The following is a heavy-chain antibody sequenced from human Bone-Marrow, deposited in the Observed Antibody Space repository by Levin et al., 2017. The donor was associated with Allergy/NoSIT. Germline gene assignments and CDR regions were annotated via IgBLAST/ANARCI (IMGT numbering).Heavy chain of an antibody. V-gene: IGHV3-30-3*01. CDR2: ISYDGSSE. CDR3: ARSDDSYHSTGYSDY. J-gene: IGHJ4*02. CDR1: FFPLPPSS. D-gene: IGHD3-22*01. Sequence: PGGSLRLSFSPSFFPLPPSSLPFFLPSPFKGLQFVAVISYDGSSEFYADSVKGRFTMSRDTSKNTLYLQMNSLRREDTAVYYCARSDDSYHSTGYSDYWGQGTLVTVSS.